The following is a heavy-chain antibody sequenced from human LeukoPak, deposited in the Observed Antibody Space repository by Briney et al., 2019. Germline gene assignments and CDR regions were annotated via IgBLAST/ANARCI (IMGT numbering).Heavy chain of an antibody. CDR2: IYYSGST. D-gene: IGHD6-13*01. CDR1: GGSISSGDYY. J-gene: IGHJ5*02. Sequence: SETLSLTCTVSGGSISSGDYYWSWIRQPPGKSLEWIGYIYYSGSTYYNPSLKSRVTISVDTSKNQFSLKLSSVTAADTAVYYCARGMRGSSWYFNWFDPWGQGTLVTVSS. CDR3: ARGMRGSSWYFNWFDP. V-gene: IGHV4-30-4*01.